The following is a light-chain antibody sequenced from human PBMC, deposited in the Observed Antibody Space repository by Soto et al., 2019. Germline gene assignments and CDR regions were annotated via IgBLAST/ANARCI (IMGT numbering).Light chain of an antibody. Sequence: QSVLTQPPSVSGAPGQRVTLSCTGNSSNLGAGYDVHWYQQLPGAAPKLVIFGNRNRPSGVPERFSGSKSGTSASLAITGLQAEDEADYYCSSYTSSTTLEVFGGGTKLTVL. CDR1: SSNLGAGYD. J-gene: IGLJ2*01. CDR3: SSYTSSTTLEV. V-gene: IGLV1-40*01. CDR2: GNR.